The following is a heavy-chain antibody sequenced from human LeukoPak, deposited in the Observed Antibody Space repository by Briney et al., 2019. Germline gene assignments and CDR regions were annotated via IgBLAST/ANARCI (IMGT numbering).Heavy chain of an antibody. CDR3: ARVLGYDFWSASRFDP. Sequence: SETLSLTCSVSGGSISSYYWSWIRQPPGKGLEWIGYIYYSGITNYNASLKSRVTISVDTSKNQFSLKLSSVTTADTAVYYCARVLGYDFWSASRFDPWGQGTLVTVSS. V-gene: IGHV4-59*01. CDR1: GGSISSYY. CDR2: IYYSGIT. J-gene: IGHJ5*02. D-gene: IGHD3-3*01.